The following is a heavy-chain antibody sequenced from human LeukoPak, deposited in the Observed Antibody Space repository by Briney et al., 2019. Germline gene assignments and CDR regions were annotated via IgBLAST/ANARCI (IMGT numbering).Heavy chain of an antibody. V-gene: IGHV4-4*07. J-gene: IGHJ4*02. CDR2: IHTSGST. Sequence: PSETLSLICTVSGGSISSYYWSWIRQPAGKGLEWIGRIHTSGSTKYNPSLKSRVTMSADTSKNQFSLKLSSVTAADTAVYYCARGVMATILTPFDYWGQGTLVTVSS. D-gene: IGHD5-24*01. CDR3: ARGVMATILTPFDY. CDR1: GGSISSYY.